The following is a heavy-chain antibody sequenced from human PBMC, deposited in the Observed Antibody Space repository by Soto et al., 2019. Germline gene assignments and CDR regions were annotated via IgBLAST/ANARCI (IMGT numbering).Heavy chain of an antibody. CDR2: ISGSGGST. J-gene: IGHJ6*02. D-gene: IGHD3-3*01. CDR1: GFTFSSYS. CDR3: ATNVLRFLEWYPTSMDV. Sequence: PGGSLRLSCAASGFTFSSYSMSWVRQAPGKGLEWVSAISGSGGSTYYADSVKGRFTISRDNSKNALYLQMNSLRAEDTAVYYCATNVLRFLEWYPTSMDVWGQGTTVTVSS. V-gene: IGHV3-23*01.